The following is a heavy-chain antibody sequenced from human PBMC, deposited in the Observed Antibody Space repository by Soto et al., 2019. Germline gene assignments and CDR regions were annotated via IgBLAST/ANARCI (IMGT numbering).Heavy chain of an antibody. Sequence: GGSLRLSCAASGFTFSSYAMSWVRQAPGKGLEWVSAISGSGGSTYYADSVKGRFTISRDNSKNTLYLQMNSLRAEDTAVYYCAKVSDSGYDWGYYYYYYMDVWGKGTTVTVSS. J-gene: IGHJ6*03. CDR1: GFTFSSYA. V-gene: IGHV3-23*01. D-gene: IGHD5-12*01. CDR3: AKVSDSGYDWGYYYYYYMDV. CDR2: ISGSGGST.